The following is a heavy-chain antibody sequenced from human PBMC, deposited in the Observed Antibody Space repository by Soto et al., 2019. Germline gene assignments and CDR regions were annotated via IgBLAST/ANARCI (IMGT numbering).Heavy chain of an antibody. CDR2: IIPILGIA. CDR3: ARDLPSGSYLTWYYYGMDV. V-gene: IGHV1-69*08. J-gene: IGHJ6*02. D-gene: IGHD1-26*01. CDR1: GGTFSSYT. Sequence: QVQLVQSGAEVKKPGSSVKVSCKASGGTFSSYTISWVRQAPGQGLEWMGRIIPILGIANYAQKFQGRVTITADKSTSTAYMELSSLRSEDTAVYYCARDLPSGSYLTWYYYGMDVWGQGTTVTVSS.